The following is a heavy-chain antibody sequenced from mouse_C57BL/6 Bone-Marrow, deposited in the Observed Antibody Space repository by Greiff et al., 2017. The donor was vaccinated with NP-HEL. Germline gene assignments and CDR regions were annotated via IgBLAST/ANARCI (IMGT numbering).Heavy chain of an antibody. J-gene: IGHJ3*01. V-gene: IGHV8-8*01. Sequence: QVTLKECGPGILQPSQTLSLTCSFSGFSLSTFGMGVGWIRQPSGKGLEWLAHIWWDDDKYYNPALKSRLTISQDTSKNQVFRKIANVDTADTATYYCAPRYYDVFAYWGQGTLVTVSA. CDR1: GFSLSTFGMG. CDR2: IWWDDDK. CDR3: APRYYDVFAY. D-gene: IGHD2-4*01.